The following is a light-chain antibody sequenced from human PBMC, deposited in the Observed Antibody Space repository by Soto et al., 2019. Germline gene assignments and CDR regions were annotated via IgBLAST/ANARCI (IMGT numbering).Light chain of an antibody. J-gene: IGKJ5*01. CDR2: DAF. V-gene: IGKV3-11*01. CDR1: QSVSSY. Sequence: EIVLTQSTATLSLSPGERATLSCRASQSVSSYLAWYQQKPGQAPRLLIYDAFTRATGIPARFSGSGSGTDFTLTISSLEPEDFAVYYCQQRSNWPITFGQGTRLDIK. CDR3: QQRSNWPIT.